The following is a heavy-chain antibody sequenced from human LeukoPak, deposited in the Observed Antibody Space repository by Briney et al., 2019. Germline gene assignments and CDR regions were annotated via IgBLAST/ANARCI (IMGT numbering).Heavy chain of an antibody. CDR1: GGSFSGYY. V-gene: IGHV4-34*01. CDR3: ARGRRGYSYGPIDY. J-gene: IGHJ4*02. D-gene: IGHD5-18*01. CDR2: INHSGST. Sequence: SETLSLTCAVYGGSFSGYYWSWIRQPPGKGLEWIGEINHSGSTNYNPSLKSRVIISVDTSKNQFSLKLSSVTAADTAVYYCARGRRGYSYGPIDYWGQGTLVTVSS.